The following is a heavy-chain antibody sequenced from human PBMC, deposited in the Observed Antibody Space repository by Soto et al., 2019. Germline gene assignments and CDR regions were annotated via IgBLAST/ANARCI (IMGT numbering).Heavy chain of an antibody. CDR1: GFTFSSYA. CDR3: AKDRVNYVWGSYRA. D-gene: IGHD3-16*01. V-gene: IGHV3-23*01. CDR2: ISGSGGST. J-gene: IGHJ4*02. Sequence: GGSLRLSCAASGFTFSSYAMSWVRQAPGKGLEWVSAISGSGGSTYYADSVKGRFTISRDNSKNTLYLQMNSLRAEDTAVYYCAKDRVNYVWGSYRARGQGTLVTVSS.